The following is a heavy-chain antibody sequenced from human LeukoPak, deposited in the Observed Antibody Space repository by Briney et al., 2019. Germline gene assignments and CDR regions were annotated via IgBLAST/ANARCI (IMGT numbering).Heavy chain of an antibody. J-gene: IGHJ4*02. CDR2: ISSSSNSI. CDR1: GFSFSSYT. Sequence: GGSLRLSCTASGFSFSSYTMNWVRQAPGKGLEWVSYISSSSNSIHYADSVKGRFTISRDDAKNSLYLQMNTLRAEDTALYYCARDHIVPTILFDYWGQGTLVTVSS. D-gene: IGHD5-12*01. V-gene: IGHV3-48*04. CDR3: ARDHIVPTILFDY.